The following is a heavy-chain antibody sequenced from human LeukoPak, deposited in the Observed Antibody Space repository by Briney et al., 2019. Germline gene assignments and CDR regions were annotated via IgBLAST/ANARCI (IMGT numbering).Heavy chain of an antibody. CDR1: GGSISSYY. CDR3: ARALGIAAATFDY. Sequence: SETLSLTCTVSGGSISSYYWNWIRQPPGKGLEWIGYIYYSGSTNYNPSLKSRVTISVDTSKNQFSLKLSSVTAADTAVYYCARALGIAAATFDYWGQGTLVTVSS. D-gene: IGHD6-13*01. CDR2: IYYSGST. V-gene: IGHV4-59*01. J-gene: IGHJ4*02.